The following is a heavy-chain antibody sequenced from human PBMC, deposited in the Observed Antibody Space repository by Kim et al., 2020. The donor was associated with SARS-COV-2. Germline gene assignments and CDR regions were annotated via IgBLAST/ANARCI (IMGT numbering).Heavy chain of an antibody. CDR1: GYTFTSYA. Sequence: ASVKVSCKASGYTFTSYAMNWVRHAPGQGLEWMGWINTNTGNPTYAQGFTGRFVFSLDTSVSTAYLQISSLKAEDTAVYYCARGVVVIATKGGMDVWGQGTTVTVSS. CDR2: INTNTGNP. CDR3: ARGVVVIATKGGMDV. D-gene: IGHD2-21*01. J-gene: IGHJ6*02. V-gene: IGHV7-4-1*02.